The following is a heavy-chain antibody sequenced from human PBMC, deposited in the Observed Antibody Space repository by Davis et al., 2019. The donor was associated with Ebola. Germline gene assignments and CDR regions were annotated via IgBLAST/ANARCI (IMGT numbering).Heavy chain of an antibody. V-gene: IGHV1-18*01. CDR2: ISAYNGNT. CDR1: GYTFTSYG. D-gene: IGHD6-13*01. J-gene: IGHJ6*02. CDR3: ARESAAAGGRYYYYGMDV. Sequence: ASVKVSCKASGYTFTSYGISWVRQAPGQGLEWMGWISAYNGNTNYAQKLQGRVTMTTDTSTSTAYMELRSLRSDDTAVYYCARESAAAGGRYYYYGMDVWGQGTTVTVSS.